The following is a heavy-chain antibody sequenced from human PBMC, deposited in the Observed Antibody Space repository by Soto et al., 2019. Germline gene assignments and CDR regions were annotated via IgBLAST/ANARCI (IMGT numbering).Heavy chain of an antibody. CDR2: TYYRSKWYN. CDR1: GDSVSLNSAA. Sequence: PSQTLSLTCAISGDSVSLNSAAWNWIRQSPSRGLEWLGRTYYRSKWYNDYAVSVKSRITINPDTSKNQFSLQLNSVTPEDTAVYYCARAITGTTFYYYYGMDVWGQGTTVTVSS. J-gene: IGHJ6*02. CDR3: ARAITGTTFYYYYGMDV. V-gene: IGHV6-1*01. D-gene: IGHD1-7*01.